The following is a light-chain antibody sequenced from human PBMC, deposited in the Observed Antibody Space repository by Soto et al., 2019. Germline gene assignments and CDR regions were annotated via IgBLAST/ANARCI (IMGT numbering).Light chain of an antibody. CDR1: SSDVGDYNY. Sequence: QCVLTQPASVSGSPGQSITISCTGTSSDVGDYNYVSWYQQHPGKAPKLMLYDVSNRPSGISNRFSGSKSGNTASLTISGLQAEDEADYYCSSYTSSSTLFGTGTKLTVL. V-gene: IGLV2-14*01. CDR2: DVS. CDR3: SSYTSSSTL. J-gene: IGLJ1*01.